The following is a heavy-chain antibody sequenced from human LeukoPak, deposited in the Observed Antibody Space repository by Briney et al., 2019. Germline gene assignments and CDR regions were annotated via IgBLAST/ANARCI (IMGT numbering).Heavy chain of an antibody. CDR3: VKDDSYYYGSGSSND. CDR1: GFTFSNYG. CDR2: ISYDGSIE. J-gene: IGHJ4*02. Sequence: PGGSLRLSCAASGFTFSNYGMHWVRQSPGKGLEWVAVISYDGSIEYYADSVKGRFTISRDNSKNTLYLQMSSLRPEDTAVYYCVKDDSYYYGSGSSNDWGQGTLVTVSS. D-gene: IGHD3-10*01. V-gene: IGHV3-30*18.